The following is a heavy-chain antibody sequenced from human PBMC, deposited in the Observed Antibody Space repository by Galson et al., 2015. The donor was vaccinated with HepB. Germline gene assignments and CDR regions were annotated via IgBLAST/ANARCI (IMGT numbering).Heavy chain of an antibody. D-gene: IGHD1-26*01. Sequence: SCKASGYTFTSHLMHWVRQAPGQGLEWMGIISTNVGTTKYAQEFQGRVTMFRDTSTSTVFMELSSLKSEDTAVYYCMREPYSGTYYFDYWGQGTLVTVSS. J-gene: IGHJ4*02. V-gene: IGHV1-46*01. CDR3: MREPYSGTYYFDY. CDR1: GYTFTSHL. CDR2: ISTNVGTT.